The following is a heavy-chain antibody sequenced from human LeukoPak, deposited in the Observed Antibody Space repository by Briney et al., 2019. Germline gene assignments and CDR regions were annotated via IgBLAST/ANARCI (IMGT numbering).Heavy chain of an antibody. CDR3: ARDGTAGQQVFDY. J-gene: IGHJ4*02. V-gene: IGHV4-34*01. D-gene: IGHD6-13*01. CDR2: INHSGST. Sequence: SETLSLTCAVYGGSFSGHYWSWIRQPPGKGLEWIGEINHSGSTNYNPSLKSRVTISVDTSKNQFSLKLSSVTAADTAVYYCARDGTAGQQVFDYWGQGTLVTVSS. CDR1: GGSFSGHY.